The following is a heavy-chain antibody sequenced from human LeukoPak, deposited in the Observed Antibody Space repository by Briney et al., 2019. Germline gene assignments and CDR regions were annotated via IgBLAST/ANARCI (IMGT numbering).Heavy chain of an antibody. CDR1: GGTFSSYA. CDR2: IIPIFGTA. CDR3: ARGGLRAHYFDY. D-gene: IGHD2-15*01. V-gene: IGHV1-69*01. Sequence: GSSVKVSCKASGGTFSSYAISWVRQAPGQGLEWMGGIIPIFGTANYAQKFQGRVTVTADESTSTAYMELSSLRSEDTAVYYCARGGLRAHYFDYWGQGTLVTVSS. J-gene: IGHJ4*02.